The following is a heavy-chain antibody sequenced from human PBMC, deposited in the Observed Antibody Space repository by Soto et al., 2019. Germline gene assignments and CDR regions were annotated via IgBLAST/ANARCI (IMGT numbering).Heavy chain of an antibody. Sequence: QAQLVESGGGVVQPGRSVRLSCAASGFTFSSYAMHWVRQAPGKGLEWVAFISSDGSNKYYADSVKGRFTISRDNSKNSLYLQMNSLRAEDTAMYYCARERYYGDYVHSAYYYYGMDVWGQGTTVTVSS. CDR2: ISSDGSNK. J-gene: IGHJ6*02. D-gene: IGHD4-17*01. V-gene: IGHV3-30-3*01. CDR1: GFTFSSYA. CDR3: ARERYYGDYVHSAYYYYGMDV.